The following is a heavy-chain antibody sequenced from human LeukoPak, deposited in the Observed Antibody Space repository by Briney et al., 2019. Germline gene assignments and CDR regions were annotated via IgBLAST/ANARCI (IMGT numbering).Heavy chain of an antibody. D-gene: IGHD6-13*01. CDR3: ARSIAAAGTRYYGMDV. CDR2: INPNSGGT. V-gene: IGHV1-2*02. Sequence: GASVKVSCKASGYTFTGYYMHWVRQAPGQGLEWMGWINPNSGGTNYAQKFQGRVTMTRDTYISTAYMELSRLRSDDTAVYYCARSIAAAGTRYYGMDVWGQGTTVTVSS. CDR1: GYTFTGYY. J-gene: IGHJ6*02.